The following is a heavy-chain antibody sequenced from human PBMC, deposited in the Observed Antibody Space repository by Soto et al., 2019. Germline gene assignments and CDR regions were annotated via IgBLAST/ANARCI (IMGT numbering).Heavy chain of an antibody. D-gene: IGHD1-26*01. CDR2: ISAYNGNT. V-gene: IGHV1-18*01. J-gene: IGHJ5*02. Sequence: GASVKVSCKASGYTFTSYGISWVRQAPGQGLEWMGWISAYNGNTNYAQKLQGRVTMTTDTSTSTAYMELRSLRSDDTAVYYCARASEASGSYYRWFDPWGQGTLVTVSS. CDR3: ARASEASGSYYRWFDP. CDR1: GYTFTSYG.